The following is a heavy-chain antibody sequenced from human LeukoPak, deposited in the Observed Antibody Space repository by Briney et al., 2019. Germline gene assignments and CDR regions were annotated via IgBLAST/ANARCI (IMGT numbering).Heavy chain of an antibody. D-gene: IGHD2-2*02. CDR1: EFTFSSYW. V-gene: IGHV3-30-3*01. Sequence: GGSLRLSCAASEFTFSSYWMHWVRQAPGKGLEWVAVISYDGSNKYYADSVKGRFTISRDNSKNSLDLQMNSLRAEDTAVYYCARGYCSSTSCYNDYWGQGTLVTVSS. CDR3: ARGYCSSTSCYNDY. J-gene: IGHJ4*02. CDR2: ISYDGSNK.